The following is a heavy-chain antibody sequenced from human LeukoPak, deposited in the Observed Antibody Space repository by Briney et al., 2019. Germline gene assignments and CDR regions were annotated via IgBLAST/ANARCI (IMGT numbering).Heavy chain of an antibody. Sequence: SQTLSLTCAISGDSDSSNSAAWNWIRQSPSRGLEWLGRTYYRSKWYNDYAVSVKSRITINPDTSKNQFSLQLNSVTPEDTAVYYCARAPRIVGATYDAFDIWGQGTMVTVSS. CDR2: TYYRSKWYN. V-gene: IGHV6-1*01. CDR1: GDSDSSNSAA. CDR3: ARAPRIVGATYDAFDI. J-gene: IGHJ3*02. D-gene: IGHD1-26*01.